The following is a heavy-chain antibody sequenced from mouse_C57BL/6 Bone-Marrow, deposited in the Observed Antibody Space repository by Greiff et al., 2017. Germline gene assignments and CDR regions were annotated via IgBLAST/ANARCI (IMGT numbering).Heavy chain of an antibody. V-gene: IGHV14-4*01. CDR2: IDPENGDT. Sequence: VQLMESGAELVRPGASVKMSCTASGFNINDDYMHWVKQRPEQGLEWIGWIDPENGDTEYASKFQGKATITADTSSNTAYLQLSSLTSEDTAVYCCTTPSFAWFAYWGQGTLVTVSA. CDR1: GFNINDDY. CDR3: TTPSFAWFAY. J-gene: IGHJ3*01.